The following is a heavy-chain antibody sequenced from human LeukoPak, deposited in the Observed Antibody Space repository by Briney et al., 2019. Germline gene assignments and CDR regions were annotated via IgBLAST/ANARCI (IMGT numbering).Heavy chain of an antibody. V-gene: IGHV3-48*02. CDR2: ISSSSNTI. J-gene: IGHJ4*02. CDR3: AGDRYYDSGGFYFDY. CDR1: GFTFSSYS. D-gene: IGHD3-22*01. Sequence: PGGSLRLSCAVSGFTFSSYSMNWVRKAPGKGLEWVSYISSSSNTIYYADSVKGRFTISRDNAKNSLYLQMNSLRDEDTAVYYCAGDRYYDSGGFYFDYWGQGTLVTVSS.